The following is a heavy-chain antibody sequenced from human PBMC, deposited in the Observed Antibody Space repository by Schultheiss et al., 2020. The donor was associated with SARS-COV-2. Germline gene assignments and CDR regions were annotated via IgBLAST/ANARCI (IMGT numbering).Heavy chain of an antibody. CDR2: ISAYNGNT. CDR3: ARGWGVVVTAIFWFDP. V-gene: IGHV1-18*04. CDR1: GYTFTSYG. J-gene: IGHJ5*02. Sequence: ASVKVSCKASGYTFTSYGISWVRQAPGQGLEWMGWISAYNGNTNYAQKLQGRVTMTTDTSTSTAYMELRSLRSDDTAVYYCARGWGVVVTAIFWFDPWGQGTLVTVSS. D-gene: IGHD2-21*02.